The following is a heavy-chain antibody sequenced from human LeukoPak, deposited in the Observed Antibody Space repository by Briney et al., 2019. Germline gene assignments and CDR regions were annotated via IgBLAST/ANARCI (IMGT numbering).Heavy chain of an antibody. CDR1: GYTFSDYY. Sequence: ASVKVSCKASGYTFSDYYIHWLRQAPGQGLQWMGWINPKSGGKNFALQFPDRVTMTRDTSISTAYTELRSLRSDDTAVYYCARAPPLPLGPFTLTGPFDVWGRGTMVTVSS. CDR3: ARAPPLPLGPFTLTGPFDV. D-gene: IGHD2-8*02. CDR2: INPKSGGK. V-gene: IGHV1-2*02. J-gene: IGHJ3*01.